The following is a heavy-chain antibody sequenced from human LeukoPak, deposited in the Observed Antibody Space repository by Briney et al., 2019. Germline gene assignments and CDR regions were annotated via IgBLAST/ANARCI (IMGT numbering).Heavy chain of an antibody. CDR3: ARDYHPHYYDSSGNFDY. Sequence: GASVKVSCKASGYTFTSYYMHWVRQAPGQGLEWMGIINPSGGSTSYAQKFQGRVTMTRDTSTTTVYMELSSLRSEDTAVYYCARDYHPHYYDSSGNFDYWGQGTLVTVSS. V-gene: IGHV1-46*01. D-gene: IGHD3-22*01. CDR2: INPSGGST. J-gene: IGHJ4*02. CDR1: GYTFTSYY.